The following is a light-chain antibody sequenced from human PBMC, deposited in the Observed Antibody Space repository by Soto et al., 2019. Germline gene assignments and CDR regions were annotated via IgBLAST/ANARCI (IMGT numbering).Light chain of an antibody. CDR3: LQTDSFPYS. CDR1: QGISYW. CDR2: AAS. J-gene: IGKJ2*03. V-gene: IGKV1-12*02. Sequence: DIQMTQSPSSVSASVGDRVTMTCRASQGISYWLSWYQQKPGTAPKLLIYAASSLQSGVPSRFSGSGFGTVFTLTISSLQPEDFATYYCLQTDSFPYSFGQGTKLEIK.